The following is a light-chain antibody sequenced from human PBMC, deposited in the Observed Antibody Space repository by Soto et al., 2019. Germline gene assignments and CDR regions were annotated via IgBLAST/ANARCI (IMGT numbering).Light chain of an antibody. J-gene: IGLJ1*01. CDR1: SSDVGGYNY. V-gene: IGLV2-14*01. Sequence: QSVLTQPASVSGSPGQSITISCTGTSSDVGGYNYVSWYQQHPGKAPKLMIYDVSNRPSGVSNRFSGSKSGNTASLTISGLQAEDEAAYYCSSYTSSSTLVCGTGTKLTVL. CDR3: SSYTSSSTLV. CDR2: DVS.